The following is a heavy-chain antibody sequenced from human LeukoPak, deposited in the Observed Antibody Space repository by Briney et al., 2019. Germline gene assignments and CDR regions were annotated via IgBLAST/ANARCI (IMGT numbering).Heavy chain of an antibody. V-gene: IGHV3-11*06. Sequence: GGSLRLSCAASGFTFSDYYMRWIRQAPGKGLEWVSYISSSSSYTNYADSVKGRFTISRDNAKNSLYLQMNSLRAEDTAVYYCARDEKHTYYDILTGYPLDGMDVWGQGTTVTVSS. CDR3: ARDEKHTYYDILTGYPLDGMDV. D-gene: IGHD3-9*01. J-gene: IGHJ6*02. CDR2: ISSSSSYT. CDR1: GFTFSDYY.